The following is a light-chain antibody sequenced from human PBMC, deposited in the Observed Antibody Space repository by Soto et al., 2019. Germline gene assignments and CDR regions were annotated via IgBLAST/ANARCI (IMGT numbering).Light chain of an antibody. V-gene: IGKV1-5*03. CDR3: QQYNDNWT. CDR1: QSISSW. Sequence: DIQMTQSPSTLSASVGDRVTITCRASQSISSWLAWYQQKPGQAPKLLIYKGSTLQSGVPSRFSGSGSGTEFTLAISSLQPDDSATYYCQQYNDNWTFGQGTKVEIK. CDR2: KGS. J-gene: IGKJ1*01.